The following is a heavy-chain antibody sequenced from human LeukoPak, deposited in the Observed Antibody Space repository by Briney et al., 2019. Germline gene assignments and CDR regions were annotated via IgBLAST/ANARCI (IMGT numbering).Heavy chain of an antibody. J-gene: IGHJ5*02. V-gene: IGHV3-66*03. Sequence: YSSGATYYAESVKGRFSISRDSSKNTFDLQMNTLRTEDTAVYYCAKDGVAATWFGHWGQGALVTVSS. CDR2: YSSGAT. D-gene: IGHD1-26*01. CDR3: AKDGVAATWFGH.